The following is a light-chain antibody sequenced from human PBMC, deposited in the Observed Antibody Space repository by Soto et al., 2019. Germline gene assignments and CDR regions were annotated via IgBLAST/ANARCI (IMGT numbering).Light chain of an antibody. CDR1: SGSIASNY. CDR3: QSNDNINVI. CDR2: EDN. Sequence: NFMLTQPHSVSESPGKTVTISCTRSSGSIASNYVQWFQQRPGSAPTTVIYEDNQRPSGVPDRFSGSIDSSSNSASLTISGLKTEDEADYCCQSNDNINVIFGGGTKVTVL. V-gene: IGLV6-57*03. J-gene: IGLJ2*01.